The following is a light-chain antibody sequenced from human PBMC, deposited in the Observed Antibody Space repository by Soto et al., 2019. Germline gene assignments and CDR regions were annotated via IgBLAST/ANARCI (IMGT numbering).Light chain of an antibody. V-gene: IGKV2-30*01. CDR2: KVS. CDR3: MQGTRRPPYS. Sequence: DVVLTQSPLSLPVTLGQSASISCRSRQSLVYSDGNTYLSWFHQRPGQSPRRLIYKVSVRGPGVPDRSSGGGSGTDFTLRISRVEAQDVWVYYCMQGTRRPPYSFGQPTKLEIQ. J-gene: IGKJ2*03. CDR1: QSLVYSDGNTY.